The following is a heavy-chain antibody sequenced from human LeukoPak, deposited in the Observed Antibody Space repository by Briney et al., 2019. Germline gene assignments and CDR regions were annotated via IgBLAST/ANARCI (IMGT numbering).Heavy chain of an antibody. Sequence: SETLSLTCTVSGVSITSYYWSWIRQPAGKGLEWIGHVYTSGRTKYNPSLTSRVTMSVETSTKQISLKLTSVPAADTGVYYCASSFRGITIFGDDAFDSWGQGTMDTVSS. CDR1: GVSITSYY. CDR3: ASSFRGITIFGDDAFDS. CDR2: VYTSGRT. D-gene: IGHD3-3*01. V-gene: IGHV4-4*07. J-gene: IGHJ3*02.